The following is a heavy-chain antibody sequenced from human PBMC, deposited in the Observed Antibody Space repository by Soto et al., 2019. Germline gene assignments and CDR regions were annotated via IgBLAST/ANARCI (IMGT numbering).Heavy chain of an antibody. J-gene: IGHJ4*02. Sequence: SETLSLTCTVSGDSISTSNYYWGWIRQPPGEGLEWIGHIFYSGGTYYNPSLKSRVTISVDTSKNQFSLKLNSITAADTAVYFCARRGGGDYLFDSWGKGMRVTVSS. CDR3: ARRGGGDYLFDS. CDR1: GDSISTSNYY. D-gene: IGHD4-17*01. V-gene: IGHV4-39*01. CDR2: IFYSGGT.